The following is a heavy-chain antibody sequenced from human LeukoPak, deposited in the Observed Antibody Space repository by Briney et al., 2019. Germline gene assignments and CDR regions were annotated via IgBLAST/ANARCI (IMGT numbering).Heavy chain of an antibody. Sequence: KPGGSLRLSCAASGFTFSSYSMNWVRQAPGKGLEWVSSISSSSSYIYYADSVKGRFTISRDNAKNSLYLQMNSLRAEDTAVYYCASPLLYSSTLLGHPRSDYWGQGTLVTVSS. J-gene: IGHJ4*02. CDR3: ASPLLYSSTLLGHPRSDY. CDR1: GFTFSSYS. D-gene: IGHD6-13*01. V-gene: IGHV3-21*01. CDR2: ISSSSSYI.